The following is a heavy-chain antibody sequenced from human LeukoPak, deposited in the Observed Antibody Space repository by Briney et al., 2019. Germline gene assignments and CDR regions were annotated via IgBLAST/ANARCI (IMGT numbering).Heavy chain of an antibody. CDR1: GYTFTGYY. J-gene: IGHJ6*03. D-gene: IGHD2-15*01. V-gene: IGHV1-2*02. Sequence: ASVKVSCKASGYTFTGYYMHWVRQAPGQGLEWMGWINPNSGGTNYAQKFQGRVTMTRDTSISTAYMELSRLRSEDTAVYYCARDRGYCSGGSCQSYYYYYMDVWGKGTTVTVSS. CDR2: INPNSGGT. CDR3: ARDRGYCSGGSCQSYYYYYMDV.